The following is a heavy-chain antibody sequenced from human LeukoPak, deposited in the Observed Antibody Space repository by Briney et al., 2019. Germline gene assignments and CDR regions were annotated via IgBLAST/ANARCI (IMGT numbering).Heavy chain of an antibody. J-gene: IGHJ5*02. CDR2: IYTSGST. D-gene: IGHD2-2*01. Sequence: SETLSLTCTVSGGSISSYYWSWIRQPAGKGLEWIGRIYTSGSTNYNPSLKSRVTMSVDTSKNQFSLKLSSVTAADTAVYYRARDQQFYCSSTSCYPWFDPWGQGTLVTVSS. V-gene: IGHV4-4*07. CDR3: ARDQQFYCSSTSCYPWFDP. CDR1: GGSISSYY.